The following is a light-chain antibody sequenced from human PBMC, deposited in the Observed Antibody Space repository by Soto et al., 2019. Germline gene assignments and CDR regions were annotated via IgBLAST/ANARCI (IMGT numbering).Light chain of an antibody. CDR1: QSVSTF. CDR2: DAS. V-gene: IGKV3-11*01. Sequence: EIVLTQFPATLSLSPGERATLSCRASQSVSTFLAWYQQKPGQAPRLVVYDASKRATGIPARFRGSGSGTEFTLTISSLEPEDFAVYYCQQRSSWRVTFGGGTKVEIK. CDR3: QQRSSWRVT. J-gene: IGKJ4*01.